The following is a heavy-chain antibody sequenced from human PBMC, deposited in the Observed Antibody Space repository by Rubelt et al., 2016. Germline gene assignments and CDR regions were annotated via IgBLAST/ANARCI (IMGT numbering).Heavy chain of an antibody. V-gene: IGHV4-34*02. Sequence: QVQLQQWGAGLLKPSETLSLTCAVYGGSFSGYYWTWIRQPPGKGLEWIGEITHTGSTNYNPTLKSRVTISVDTSKNQFFLKWNSVTAADTAVYYCAGHSGGARQIYYYYAMDVWGQGTTVTVSS. CDR2: ITHTGST. D-gene: IGHD2-15*01. CDR3: AGHSGGARQIYYYYAMDV. CDR1: GGSFSGYY. J-gene: IGHJ6*02.